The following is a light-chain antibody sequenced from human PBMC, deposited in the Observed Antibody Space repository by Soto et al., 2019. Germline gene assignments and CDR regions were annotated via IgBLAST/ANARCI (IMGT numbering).Light chain of an antibody. CDR3: CSYAGSYTSG. V-gene: IGLV2-11*01. J-gene: IGLJ3*02. CDR1: SSDVGAYNY. Sequence: QSALTQPRSVSGSPGQSVTISCTGTSSDVGAYNYVSWYQQHPGKAPKLMIYDVSKRPSGVPDRFSGSKSGNTASLTISGLQAEDEADYYCCSYAGSYTSGFGGGTQLTVL. CDR2: DVS.